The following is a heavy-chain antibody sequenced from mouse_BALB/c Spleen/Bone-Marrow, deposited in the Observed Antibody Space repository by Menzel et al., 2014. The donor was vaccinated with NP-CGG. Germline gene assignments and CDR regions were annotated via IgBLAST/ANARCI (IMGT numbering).Heavy chain of an antibody. CDR2: ISSGGSYT. Sequence: EVKLVESGGDLVKPGGSLKLSCAASGFTFSSYGMSWVRQTPDKRLEWVATISSGGSYTYYPDSVKGRFTISRDNAKNTLYLQMSSLKSEDKAMYYCARGGGAYYGNYWFAYWGQGTLVTVSA. D-gene: IGHD2-10*01. V-gene: IGHV5-6*01. CDR1: GFTFSSYG. J-gene: IGHJ3*01. CDR3: ARGGGAYYGNYWFAY.